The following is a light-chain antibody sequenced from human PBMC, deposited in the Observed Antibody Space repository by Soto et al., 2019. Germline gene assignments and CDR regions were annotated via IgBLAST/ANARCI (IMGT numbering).Light chain of an antibody. J-gene: IGKJ1*01. Sequence: DIHLTQSPSFLSASVGDRVTITCRPSQAVPNNMAWYQQKPGKPPKLLIYEESTLHSGVPSRFSGRKSGTQFTLTIDSLQPEDSGIYYCQDRSKWPLGTFGQGTKV. CDR2: EES. V-gene: IGKV1-9*01. CDR3: QDRSKWPLGT. CDR1: QAVPNN.